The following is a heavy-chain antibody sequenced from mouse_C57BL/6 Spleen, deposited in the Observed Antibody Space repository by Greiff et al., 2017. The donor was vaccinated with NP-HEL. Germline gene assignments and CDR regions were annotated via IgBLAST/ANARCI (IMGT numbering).Heavy chain of an antibody. Sequence: QVQLKQPGAELVRPGTSVKLSCKASGYTFTSYWMHWVKQRPGQGLEWIGVIDPSDSYTNYNQKFKGKATLTVDTSSSTAYMQLSSLTSEDSAVYYCARCYDGHYYAMDYWGQGTSVTVSS. CDR1: GYTFTSYW. D-gene: IGHD2-3*01. CDR3: ARCYDGHYYAMDY. J-gene: IGHJ4*01. CDR2: IDPSDSYT. V-gene: IGHV1-59*01.